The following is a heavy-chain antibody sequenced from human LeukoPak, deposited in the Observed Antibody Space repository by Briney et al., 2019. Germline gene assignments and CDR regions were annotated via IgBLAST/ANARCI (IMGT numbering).Heavy chain of an antibody. CDR2: IKRKADSYAT. CDR3: TRLDGANFDSDY. CDR1: GFTFSGSA. D-gene: IGHD4/OR15-4a*01. Sequence: GGSLRLSCAASGFTFSGSAIHWVRQASGKGLEWVGRIKRKADSYATAYSASVNGRFTISRDDSKNTAYLQMNSLKTEDTALYYCTRLDGANFDSDYWGQGTLVTVSS. J-gene: IGHJ4*02. V-gene: IGHV3-73*01.